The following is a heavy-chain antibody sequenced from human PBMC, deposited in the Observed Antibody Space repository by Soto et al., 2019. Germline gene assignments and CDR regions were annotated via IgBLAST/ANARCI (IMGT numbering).Heavy chain of an antibody. D-gene: IGHD2-15*01. V-gene: IGHV1-69*13. CDR2: IIPIFGTA. CDR1: GGTFSSYA. J-gene: IGHJ5*02. CDR3: ARDQDCSGGSCYSSGSGWFDP. Sequence: SVKVSCKASGGTFSSYAISWVRQAPGQGLEWMGGIIPIFGTANYAQEFQGRVTITADESTSTAYMELSSLRSEDTAVYYCARDQDCSGGSCYSSGSGWFDPWGQGTLVTVSS.